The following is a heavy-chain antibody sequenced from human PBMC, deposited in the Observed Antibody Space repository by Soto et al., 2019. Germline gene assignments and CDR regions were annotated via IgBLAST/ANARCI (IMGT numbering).Heavy chain of an antibody. V-gene: IGHV4-59*01. CDR2: VSNTATT. Sequence: ETLSLTCTVSGASIINYYWAWIRQSPGGGLESIGYVSNTATTTYNPSLKNRVTISVDVSKSQFYLYLTSVTAADTAIYYCAATPRYWGQGTLVTVSS. J-gene: IGHJ4*02. CDR1: GASIINYY. D-gene: IGHD1-26*01. CDR3: AATPRY.